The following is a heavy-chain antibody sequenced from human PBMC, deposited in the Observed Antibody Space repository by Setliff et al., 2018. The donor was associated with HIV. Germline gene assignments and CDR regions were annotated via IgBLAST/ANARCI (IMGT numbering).Heavy chain of an antibody. CDR1: GGSISSNNYY. V-gene: IGHV4-39*07. CDR3: ARDPPGYGDSNDY. Sequence: SETLSLTCTVSGGSISSNNYYWGWIRQPPGKGLEWIGSIFYSETVYYGGRTYYSPSLKSRVTISVDTSKNQFSLKVRSVSAADTAVYYCARDPPGYGDSNDYWGQGMLVTVSS. CDR2: IFYSETVYYGGRT. J-gene: IGHJ4*02. D-gene: IGHD4-17*01.